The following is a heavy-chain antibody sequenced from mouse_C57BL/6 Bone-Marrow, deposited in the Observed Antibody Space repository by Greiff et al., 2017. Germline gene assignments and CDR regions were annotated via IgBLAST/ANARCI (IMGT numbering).Heavy chain of an antibody. D-gene: IGHD2-5*01. CDR2: ISSGGSYP. V-gene: IGHV5-6*01. Sequence: EVQVVESGGDLVKPGGSLKLSCAASGFTFSSYGMSWVRQTPDKRLEWVATISSGGSYPYYPDSVKGRFTISRDNAKNTLYLQMSSLKSEDTAMYYCARPYYSNRFDYWGQGTTLTVSS. J-gene: IGHJ2*01. CDR3: ARPYYSNRFDY. CDR1: GFTFSSYG.